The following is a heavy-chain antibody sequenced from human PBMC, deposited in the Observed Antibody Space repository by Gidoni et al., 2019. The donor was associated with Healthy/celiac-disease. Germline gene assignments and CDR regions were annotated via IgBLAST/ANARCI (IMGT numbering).Heavy chain of an antibody. V-gene: IGHV3-30*18. CDR1: GFPFSSYG. CDR3: AKVSYDSSGYFV. CDR2: ISYDGSNK. J-gene: IGHJ4*02. Sequence: QVQLVESGGGVVQPGRSLRLSCAASGFPFSSYGMHWVRQAPGKGLEWVAVISYDGSNKYYADSVKGRFTISRDNSKNTLYLQMNSLRAEDTAVYYCAKVSYDSSGYFVWGQGTLVTVSS. D-gene: IGHD3-22*01.